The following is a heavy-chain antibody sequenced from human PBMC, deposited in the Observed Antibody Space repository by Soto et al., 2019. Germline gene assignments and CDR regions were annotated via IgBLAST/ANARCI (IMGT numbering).Heavy chain of an antibody. Sequence: SETLSLTCAVSSGSISSSNWWSWVRQPPGKGLEWIGEIYHSGSTNYNPSLKSRVTISVDKSKNQFSLKLSSVTAADTAVYYCARDSRPYYYDSSGYYDDGMDVWGQGTPVTVSS. CDR2: IYHSGST. J-gene: IGHJ6*02. CDR1: SGSISSSNW. CDR3: ARDSRPYYYDSSGYYDDGMDV. D-gene: IGHD3-22*01. V-gene: IGHV4-4*02.